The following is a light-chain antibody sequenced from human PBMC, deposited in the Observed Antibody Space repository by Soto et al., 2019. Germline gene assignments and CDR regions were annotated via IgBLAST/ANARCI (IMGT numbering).Light chain of an antibody. J-gene: IGLJ2*01. Sequence: QSVLTQPRSVSGSPGQSVTISCTGTSSDVGGYSYVSWYQQHPGKAPKLMIFDVTRRPSGVPDRFSGSKTDNTASLTISGLQTEDEADYYWCSYAGSYTVVFGGGTQLTVL. CDR2: DVT. CDR3: CSYAGSYTVV. V-gene: IGLV2-11*01. CDR1: SSDVGGYSY.